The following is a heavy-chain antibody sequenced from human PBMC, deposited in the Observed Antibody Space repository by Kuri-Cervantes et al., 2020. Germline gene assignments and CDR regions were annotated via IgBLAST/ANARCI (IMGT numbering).Heavy chain of an antibody. J-gene: IGHJ4*02. CDR1: GLTFSGSA. CDR3: TREYYYGSGTIDY. D-gene: IGHD3-10*01. CDR2: IRSKANSYAT. V-gene: IGHV3-73*01. Sequence: GESLKISCAASGLTFSGSAMHWVRQASGKGLEWVGRIRSKANSYATAYAASVKGRFTISRDDSKNTAYLQMNSLKTEDTAVYYCTREYYYGSGTIDYWGQGTLVTVSS.